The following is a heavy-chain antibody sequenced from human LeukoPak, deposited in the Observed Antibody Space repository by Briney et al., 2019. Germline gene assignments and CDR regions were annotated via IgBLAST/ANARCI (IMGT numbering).Heavy chain of an antibody. CDR1: GGSISSYY. D-gene: IGHD3-10*01. J-gene: IGHJ5*02. V-gene: IGHV4-4*07. Sequence: SETLSLTCTVSGGSISSYYWSWIRQPAGKGLEWIGRIYTSGSTNYNPSLKSRVTISVDTSKNQFSLKLSSVTAADTAVYYCARSYYYGSGSYFARTINWFDPWGQGTLVTVSS. CDR3: ARSYYYGSGSYFARTINWFDP. CDR2: IYTSGST.